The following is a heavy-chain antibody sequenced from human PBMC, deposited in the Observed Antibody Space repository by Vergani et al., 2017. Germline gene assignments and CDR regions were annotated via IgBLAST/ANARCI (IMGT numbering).Heavy chain of an antibody. CDR3: AREGTDGSRPPRVYYDSPRGFDR. D-gene: IGHD3-9*01. CDR1: GATFRSNT. Sequence: QVQLVQSGAEVKKPGSSVKVSCKASGATFRSNTISWVRQAPGQGLEWMGGIIPIFGTANYAQKFQGRVTITADESTSTAYMELSSLRSEDTAVYYCAREGTDGSRPPRVYYDSPRGFDRWGQGTLVTVSS. J-gene: IGHJ5*02. V-gene: IGHV1-69*12. CDR2: IIPIFGTA.